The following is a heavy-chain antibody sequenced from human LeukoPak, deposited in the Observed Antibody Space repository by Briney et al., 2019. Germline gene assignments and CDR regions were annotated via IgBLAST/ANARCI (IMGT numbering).Heavy chain of an antibody. CDR3: AKVVVNSRDGYRLMGYYYYGMDV. J-gene: IGHJ6*02. CDR2: ISYDGSNK. CDR1: GFTFSSYA. Sequence: PGGSLRLSCAASGFTFSSYAMHWVRQAPGKGLEWVAVISYDGSNKYYADSVKGRFTISRDNSKNTLYLQMNSLRAEDTAIYYCAKVVVNSRDGYRLMGYYYYGMDVWGQGTTVTVSS. D-gene: IGHD5-24*01. V-gene: IGHV3-30-3*01.